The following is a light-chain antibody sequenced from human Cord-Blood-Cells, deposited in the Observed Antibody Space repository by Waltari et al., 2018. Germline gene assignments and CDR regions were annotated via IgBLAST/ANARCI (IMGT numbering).Light chain of an antibody. CDR1: QGISLH. CDR2: PGS. V-gene: IGKV1-9*01. Sequence: IPLTQSPSPLPASVADRHTFTCRASQGISLHLAWYQQKPGQAPKLLIYPGSTLQSGVPARFSGSGSGTDFTLTISSLQPEDFGAYYCHQVNSYPYTFGQGTKLESK. CDR3: HQVNSYPYT. J-gene: IGKJ2*01.